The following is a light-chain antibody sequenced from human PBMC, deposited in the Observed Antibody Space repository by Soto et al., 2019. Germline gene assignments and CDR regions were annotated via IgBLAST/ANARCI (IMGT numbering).Light chain of an antibody. CDR2: AAS. Sequence: DIQMTQSPSSLSGSVGERVTITCRASQGISIYLAWFQQKPGKVPKLLIYAASTLQSGVPSRFSGSGSGTDFTLTISSLQPEDVATYYCQKYNSAPLTFGGGTKVEIK. V-gene: IGKV1-27*01. J-gene: IGKJ4*01. CDR1: QGISIY. CDR3: QKYNSAPLT.